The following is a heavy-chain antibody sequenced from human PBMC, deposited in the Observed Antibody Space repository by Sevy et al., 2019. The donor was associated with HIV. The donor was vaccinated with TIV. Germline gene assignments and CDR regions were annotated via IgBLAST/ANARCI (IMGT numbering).Heavy chain of an antibody. CDR1: GFTFSKYS. D-gene: IGHD2-8*01. V-gene: IGHV3-23*01. J-gene: IGHJ4*02. CDR2: LSFGCGEI. Sequence: GGSLRLSCAASGFTFSKYSMSWVRQPPGKGLEWVSTLSFGCGEINYADSVKGRSTISRDNSKSSVYLQMNNLRPEDTAVYYCAREGCTKPHDYCGQGTLVTVSS. CDR3: AREGCTKPHDY.